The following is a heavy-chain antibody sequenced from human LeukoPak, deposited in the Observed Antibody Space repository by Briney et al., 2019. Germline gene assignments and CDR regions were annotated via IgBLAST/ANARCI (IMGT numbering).Heavy chain of an antibody. CDR3: ARDCGGSCYSGFDY. Sequence: ASVKVSCKASGYTFTSYGISWVRQAPGQGLEWMGWISAYNGNTNYAQKLQGRVTMTTDTSTSTAYMELRSLGSEDTAVYYCARDCGGSCYSGFDYWGQGTLVTVSS. D-gene: IGHD2-15*01. J-gene: IGHJ4*02. V-gene: IGHV1-18*01. CDR2: ISAYNGNT. CDR1: GYTFTSYG.